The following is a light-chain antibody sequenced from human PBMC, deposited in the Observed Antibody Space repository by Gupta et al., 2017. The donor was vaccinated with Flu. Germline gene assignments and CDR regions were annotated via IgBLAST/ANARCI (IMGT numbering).Light chain of an antibody. CDR3: AAWDDGLKGVV. J-gene: IGLJ2*01. V-gene: IGLV1-44*01. CDR2: GNI. Sequence: QPVLTQAPSASGTPGQRVTLSCSGSSSNIGSNAVHWYQHFPGTAPKLLIYGNIKRPSGVPDRFSGSKSGTSAALAISGLQSDDEADYYCAAWDDGLKGVVFGGGTKLTV. CDR1: SSNIGSNA.